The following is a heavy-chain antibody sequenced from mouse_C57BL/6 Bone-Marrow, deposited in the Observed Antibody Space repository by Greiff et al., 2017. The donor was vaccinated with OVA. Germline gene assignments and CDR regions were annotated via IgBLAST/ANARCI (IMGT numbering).Heavy chain of an antibody. CDR1: GYAFTNYL. J-gene: IGHJ3*01. Sequence: QVQLKQPGAELVRPGTSVKVSCTASGYAFTNYLIEWVKQRPGQGLEWIGVINPGSGGTNYNEKFKGKATLTADNTSSTAYMQLSSLTSEDSAVYFCARGGSWFAYWGQGTLVTVSA. CDR2: INPGSGGT. V-gene: IGHV1-54*01. CDR3: ARGGSWFAY.